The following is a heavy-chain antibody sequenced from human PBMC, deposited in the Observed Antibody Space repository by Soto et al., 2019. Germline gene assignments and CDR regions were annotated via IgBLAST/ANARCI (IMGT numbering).Heavy chain of an antibody. V-gene: IGHV5-51*01. CDR2: IHPGESDT. J-gene: IGHJ6*02. Sequence: PGESLKISGKSYGYSFTTYWIAWVRQMPGKGLEWMGSIHPGESDTRYSPSFQGQVTISADRSITTAYLQWSSLKASDTAMYYCSRHEASCHSFYGMDVWRQRPTVTGSS. D-gene: IGHD2-2*02. CDR3: SRHEASCHSFYGMDV. CDR1: GYSFTTYW.